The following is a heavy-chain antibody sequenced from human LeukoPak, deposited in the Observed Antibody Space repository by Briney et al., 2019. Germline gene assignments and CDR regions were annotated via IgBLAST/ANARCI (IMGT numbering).Heavy chain of an antibody. CDR3: AKPDRITMVRGVIIYPDY. Sequence: PGGSLRLSCAASGFTFSSYAMSWVRQAPGKGLEWVSAISGSGGSTYYADSVKGRFTISRDNSKNTLYLQMNSLRAEDTAVYYCAKPDRITMVRGVIIYPDYRGQGTLVTVSS. J-gene: IGHJ4*02. CDR2: ISGSGGST. D-gene: IGHD3-10*01. CDR1: GFTFSSYA. V-gene: IGHV3-23*01.